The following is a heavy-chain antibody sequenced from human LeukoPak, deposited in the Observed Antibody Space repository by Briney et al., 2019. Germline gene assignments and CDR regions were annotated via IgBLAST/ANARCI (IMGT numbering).Heavy chain of an antibody. CDR2: INPNSGGT. V-gene: IGHV1-2*02. CDR1: GYTFTGYY. CDR3: ARDLITIFGVVIPNHFDY. Sequence: APVKVSCKASGYTFTGYYMHWVRQAPGQGLEWMGWINPNSGGTNYAQKFQGRVTMTRDTSISTAYMELSRLRSDDTAVYYCARDLITIFGVVIPNHFDYWGQGTLVTVSS. D-gene: IGHD3-3*01. J-gene: IGHJ4*02.